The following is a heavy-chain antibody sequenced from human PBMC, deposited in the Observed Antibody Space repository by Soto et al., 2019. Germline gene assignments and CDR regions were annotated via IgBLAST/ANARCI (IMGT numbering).Heavy chain of an antibody. D-gene: IGHD3-10*01. V-gene: IGHV1-3*01. CDR1: GYTFTNYA. J-gene: IGHJ6*02. CDR3: AIAPGSGGMDV. CDR2: INAGNGNT. Sequence: QVQLVQSGAEVKKPGASVKVSCKASGYTFTNYAIHWVRQAPGQRLEWMGWINAGNGNTKYSQKFQGRVTITRDTSASTAYMELSSLRYEDTAVYYCAIAPGSGGMDVWGQGTTVTVSS.